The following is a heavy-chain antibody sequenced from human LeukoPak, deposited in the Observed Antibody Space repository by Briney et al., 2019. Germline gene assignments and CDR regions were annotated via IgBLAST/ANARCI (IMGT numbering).Heavy chain of an antibody. V-gene: IGHV3-21*01. CDR3: ARRYCSSVTCYAFDI. J-gene: IGHJ3*02. Sequence: GGSLRLSCAASGFTFSSYSMNWVRQAPGKGLEWVSSISSSSSYIYYADSVKGRFTISRDNAKNSLYLQMNSLRAEDTAVYYCARRYCSSVTCYAFDIWGQGTVVTVSS. CDR2: ISSSSSYI. CDR1: GFTFSSYS. D-gene: IGHD2-2*01.